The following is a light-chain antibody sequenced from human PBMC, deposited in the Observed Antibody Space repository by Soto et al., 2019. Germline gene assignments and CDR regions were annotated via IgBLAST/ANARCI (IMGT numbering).Light chain of an antibody. V-gene: IGLV2-14*01. CDR3: CSYGGTFYV. J-gene: IGLJ1*01. Sequence: QSALTQPASVSGSPGQSITISCTGTSSDVGGYNYVSWYQQHPGKAPKLMIYEVSNRPSGVPDRFSGSKSGNTASLTISGLQAEDEADYYCCSYGGTFYVFGTGTKVTVL. CDR1: SSDVGGYNY. CDR2: EVS.